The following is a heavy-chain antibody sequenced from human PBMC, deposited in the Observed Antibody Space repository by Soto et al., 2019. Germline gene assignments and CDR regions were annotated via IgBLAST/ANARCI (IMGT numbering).Heavy chain of an antibody. V-gene: IGHV4-30-4*01. D-gene: IGHD2-2*01. J-gene: IGHJ4*02. CDR1: GGSISSGDYY. CDR2: IYYSGST. Sequence: SETLSLTWTVSGGSISSGDYYWSWIRQPPGKGLEWIGYIYYSGSTYYNPSLKSRVTISVDTSKNQFSPKLSSVTAADTAVYYCARVPLGYCSSTSCIDYWGQGTLVTVSS. CDR3: ARVPLGYCSSTSCIDY.